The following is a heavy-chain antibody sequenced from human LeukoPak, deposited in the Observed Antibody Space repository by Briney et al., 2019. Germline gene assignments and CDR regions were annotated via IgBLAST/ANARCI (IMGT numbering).Heavy chain of an antibody. J-gene: IGHJ6*02. CDR2: IYPGDSDT. V-gene: IGHV5-51*01. CDR1: GYSFTSYW. Sequence: GESLKISCKGSGYSFTSYWIGWVRQLPGKGLEWMGIIYPGDSDTRYSPSFQGQVTISADKSISTAYLQWSSLKASDTAMYYCARHGPADLYGMDVWGQGTTVTVSS. CDR3: ARHGPADLYGMDV.